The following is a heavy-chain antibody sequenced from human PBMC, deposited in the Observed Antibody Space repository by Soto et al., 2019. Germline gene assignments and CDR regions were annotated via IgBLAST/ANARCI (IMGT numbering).Heavy chain of an antibody. Sequence: KPSETLSLTCTVSGGSISGSNYYWGWIRQPPGKGLEWIGSIHYRGGTFHNPSLKSRVAMFVDMSKNQFFLKLSSVTAADTAVYYCARHKAYSYVSLDYWGQGTLVTVSS. CDR3: ARHKAYSYVSLDY. D-gene: IGHD5-18*01. J-gene: IGHJ4*02. CDR2: IHYRGGT. V-gene: IGHV4-39*01. CDR1: GGSISGSNYY.